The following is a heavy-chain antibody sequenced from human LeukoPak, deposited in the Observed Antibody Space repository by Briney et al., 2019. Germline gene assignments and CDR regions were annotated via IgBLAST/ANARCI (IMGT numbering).Heavy chain of an antibody. D-gene: IGHD4-17*01. J-gene: IGHJ4*02. V-gene: IGHV3-23*01. CDR3: ARDDYGDWPPLFDN. CDR2: ISITGDST. CDR1: GFTFNTYA. Sequence: GGSLRLSCAAAGFTFNTYAMSWVRQAPGKGLGWVSAISITGDSTHYADSVKGRFTISRDNSKNTLYLQMNSLRAEDTALYYCARDDYGDWPPLFDNWGQGTLVTVSS.